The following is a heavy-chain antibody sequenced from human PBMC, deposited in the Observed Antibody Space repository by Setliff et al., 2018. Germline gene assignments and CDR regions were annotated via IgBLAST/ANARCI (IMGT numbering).Heavy chain of an antibody. CDR2: ISSYNDVT. Sequence: ASVKVSCKASGYIFKSYGISWVRQAPGQGLEWMGWISSYNDVTNYAQSFQGRVTMTTDTSKSAAYMDLRGLRSDDTAVYYCAISTLSICSGGSCPNAFDVRGQGTRGT. V-gene: IGHV1-18*01. CDR1: GYIFKSYG. J-gene: IGHJ3*01. CDR3: AISTLSICSGGSCPNAFDV. D-gene: IGHD2-15*01.